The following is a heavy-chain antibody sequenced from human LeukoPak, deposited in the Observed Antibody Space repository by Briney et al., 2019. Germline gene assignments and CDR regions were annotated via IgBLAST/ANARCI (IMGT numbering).Heavy chain of an antibody. Sequence: PGGSLRLSCAASGFTFSSYAMSWVRQAPGKGLEWVSVIYSGGSTYYADSVKGRFTISRDNSKNTLYLQMNSLRAEDTAVYYCARAMTTVTLYYYYYMDVWGKGTTVTVSS. V-gene: IGHV3-53*01. CDR3: ARAMTTVTLYYYYYMDV. J-gene: IGHJ6*03. CDR2: IYSGGST. D-gene: IGHD4-17*01. CDR1: GFTFSSYA.